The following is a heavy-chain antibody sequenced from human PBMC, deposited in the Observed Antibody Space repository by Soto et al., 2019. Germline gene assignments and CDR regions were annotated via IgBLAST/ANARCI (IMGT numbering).Heavy chain of an antibody. J-gene: IGHJ5*02. CDR2: INPNSGGT. CDR1: GYTFTGYY. Sequence: ASVKVSCKASGYTFTGYYMHWVRQAPGQGLEWMGWINPNSGGTNYAQKFQGLVTMTRDTSISTAYMELSRLRSDDTVAYAGAREVGAGYWSSTSCYWFDPWGQGTLVTVS. D-gene: IGHD2-2*03. CDR3: AREVGAGYWSSTSCYWFDP. V-gene: IGHV1-2*04.